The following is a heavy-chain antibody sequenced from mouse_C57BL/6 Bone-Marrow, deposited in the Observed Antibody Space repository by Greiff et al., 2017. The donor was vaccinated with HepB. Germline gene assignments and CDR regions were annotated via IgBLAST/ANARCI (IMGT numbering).Heavy chain of an antibody. CDR2: IRSKSNNYAT. Sequence: EVQLQQSGGGLVQPKGSLKLSCAASGFSFNTYAMNWVRQAPGKGLEWVARIRSKSNNYATYYADSVKDRFTISRDDSESMLYLQMNNLKTEDTAMYYCVRRVGITTVVEGNYYAMDYWGQGTSVTVSS. J-gene: IGHJ4*01. CDR3: VRRVGITTVVEGNYYAMDY. V-gene: IGHV10-1*01. D-gene: IGHD1-1*01. CDR1: GFSFNTYA.